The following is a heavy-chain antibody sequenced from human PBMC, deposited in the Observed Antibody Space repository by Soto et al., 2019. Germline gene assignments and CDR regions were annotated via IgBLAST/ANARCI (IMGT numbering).Heavy chain of an antibody. V-gene: IGHV5-51*01. CDR1: GYSFTTYW. J-gene: IGHJ6*02. Sequence: EVQLVQSGAEVKKPGESLQISCKGSGYSFTTYWIGWVRQMPGKGLEWMGIVYPGDSDTRYSPSFQGQVTISADKSISTAYLQGSSLKASDTAMYYCARLSVYSSSSNGMDVWGQGTTVTVSS. D-gene: IGHD6-6*01. CDR2: VYPGDSDT. CDR3: ARLSVYSSSSNGMDV.